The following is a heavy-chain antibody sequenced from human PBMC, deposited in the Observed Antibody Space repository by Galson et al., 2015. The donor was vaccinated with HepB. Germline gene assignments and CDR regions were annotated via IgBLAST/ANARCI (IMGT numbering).Heavy chain of an antibody. CDR1: GFTFSSYA. V-gene: IGHV3-48*02. CDR2: MSSTSGTI. CDR3: VRGMGGSVY. J-gene: IGHJ4*02. D-gene: IGHD1-26*01. Sequence: SLRLSCAASGFTFSSYAMNWVRQASGKGLEWVSYMSSTSGTIYYADSVKGRFTISRDNAKNSLYLQMNTLRDEDTAVYYCVRGMGGSVYWGQGTLVTVSS.